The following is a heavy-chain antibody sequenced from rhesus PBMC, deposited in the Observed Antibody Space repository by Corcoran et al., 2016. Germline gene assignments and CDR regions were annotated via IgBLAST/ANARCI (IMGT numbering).Heavy chain of an antibody. V-gene: IGHV4-80*01. Sequence: QAQLQGSGPGLVKPSETLSLTCAVSDASISSSLWSWIRQPPGKGLEWIGERKGKRDRTDYKPSLKGRGTVAKEAARKQVCRKLSSVTAADTAVYYCARESSPATLTGDYRVDVWGPGVRVTVSA. CDR1: DASISSSL. D-gene: IGHD7-45*01. CDR3: ARESSPATLTGDYRVDV. J-gene: IGHJ5-1*01. CDR2: RKGKRDRT.